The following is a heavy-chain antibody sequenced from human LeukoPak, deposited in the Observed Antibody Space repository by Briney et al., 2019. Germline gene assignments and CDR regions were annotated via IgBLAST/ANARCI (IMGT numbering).Heavy chain of an antibody. J-gene: IGHJ6*03. CDR2: ISTYNGNT. V-gene: IGHV1-18*01. D-gene: IGHD3-22*01. CDR1: GYTFTSHG. CDR3: AREPHYYDNYYYYYMDV. Sequence: ASVKVSCKASGYTFTSHGISWVRQAPGQGLEWMGWISTYNGNTNYAQKLQGRVSMTTDTSTSTAYMDLRSLRSDDTAVYYCAREPHYYDNYYYYYMDVWGKGTTVTVSS.